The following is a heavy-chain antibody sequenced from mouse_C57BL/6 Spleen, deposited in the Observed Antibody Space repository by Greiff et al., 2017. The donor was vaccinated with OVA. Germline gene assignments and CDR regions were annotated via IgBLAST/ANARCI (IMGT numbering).Heavy chain of an antibody. V-gene: IGHV1-22*01. CDR2: INPNNGGT. J-gene: IGHJ4*01. CDR1: GYTFTDYN. D-gene: IGHD4-1*01. CDR3: ARLGRDYAMDY. Sequence: VHVKQSGPELVKPGASVKMSCKASGYTFTDYNMHWVKQSHGKSLEWIGYINPNNGGTSYNQKFKGKATLTVNKSSSTAYMELRSLTSEDSAVYYCARLGRDYAMDYWGQGTSVTVSS.